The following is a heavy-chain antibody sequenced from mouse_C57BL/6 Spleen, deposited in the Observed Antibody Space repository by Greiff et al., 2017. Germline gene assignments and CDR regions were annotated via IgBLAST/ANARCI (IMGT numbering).Heavy chain of an antibody. CDR3: DLNSCGSSYYFDY. CDR1: GFNIKNTY. Sequence: VQLQQSVAELVRPGASVKLSCTASGFNIKNTYMHWVKQRPEQGLEWIGRIDPANGNTKYAPKFQGKATITADTSSTTAYLQLRSLTSEATAIYFCDLNSCGSSYYFDYWGQGTTLTVSS. V-gene: IGHV14-3*01. CDR2: IDPANGNT. D-gene: IGHD1-1*01. J-gene: IGHJ2*01.